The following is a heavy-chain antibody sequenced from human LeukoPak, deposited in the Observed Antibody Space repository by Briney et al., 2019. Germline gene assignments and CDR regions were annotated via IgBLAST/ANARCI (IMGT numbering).Heavy chain of an antibody. CDR1: GFTFSSYA. CDR3: AREPFFYDILTGYYKAREGYYFDY. V-gene: IGHV3-30*04. CDR2: ISYDGCNK. D-gene: IGHD3-9*01. Sequence: PGGSLRLSCAASGFTFSSYAMHWVRQAPGKGLEWVAVISYDGCNKYYADSVKGRFTISRENSKNTLYLQMNSLRAEDTAVYYCAREPFFYDILTGYYKAREGYYFDYWGQGTLVTVSS. J-gene: IGHJ4*02.